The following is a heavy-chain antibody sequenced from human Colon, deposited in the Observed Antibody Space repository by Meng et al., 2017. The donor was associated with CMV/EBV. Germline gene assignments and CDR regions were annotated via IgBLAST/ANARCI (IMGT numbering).Heavy chain of an antibody. CDR1: GFIVSSDY. CDR3: AKIWNYLGVY. V-gene: IGHV3-53*01. CDR2: IYSGGST. J-gene: IGHJ4*02. D-gene: IGHD1-7*01. Sequence: GESLKISCAASGFIVSSDYMSWVRQAPGKGLEWVSVIYSGGSTYYADSVKGRFTISRDNSKNTVFLQMNSLRAEDTAVYYCAKIWNYLGVYWGQGTLVTVSS.